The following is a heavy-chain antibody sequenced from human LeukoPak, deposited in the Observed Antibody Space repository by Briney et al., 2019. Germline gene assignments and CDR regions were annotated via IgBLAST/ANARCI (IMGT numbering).Heavy chain of an antibody. CDR1: GFTFSSYA. CDR3: ARDGGSYCSGGSCYPGTALDI. CDR2: ISGGGGST. V-gene: IGHV3-23*01. J-gene: IGHJ3*02. D-gene: IGHD2-15*01. Sequence: GGSLRLSCAASGFTFSSYAMDWVRQAPGKGLEWVAAISGGGGSTFYADSVKGRFTISRDNSKNTLYLHVNSLRDEDTAIYYCARDGGSYCSGGSCYPGTALDIWGQGTMVTVSS.